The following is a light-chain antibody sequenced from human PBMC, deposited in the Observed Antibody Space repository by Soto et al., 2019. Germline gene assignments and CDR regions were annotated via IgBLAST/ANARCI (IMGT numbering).Light chain of an antibody. CDR3: AAWDDSLNEDV. Sequence: QSVLTQAPSVSGTPGQRVTITCSGSSSNIGRNSVNWYQHLPGTAPKLLTHGNNHRPSGVPDRFSGSKSGTSASLAISVLQPEDEADYCCAAWDDSLNEDVFGDGTKVTVL. CDR1: SSNIGRNS. V-gene: IGLV1-44*01. J-gene: IGLJ1*01. CDR2: GNN.